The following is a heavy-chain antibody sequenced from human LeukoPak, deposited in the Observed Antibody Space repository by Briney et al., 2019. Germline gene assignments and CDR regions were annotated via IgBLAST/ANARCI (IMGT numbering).Heavy chain of an antibody. V-gene: IGHV1-8*01. J-gene: IGHJ3*02. CDR3: AIDPRTFDI. D-gene: IGHD6-6*01. CDR1: GYTFTNFD. Sequence: ASVKVSCKASGYTFTNFDINWVRQATGQGLEWMGWMNPNSGDTGYAQKFQGRVTMTRNTSISTAYMELSSLRPEDTAVYYCAIDPRTFDIWGQGTMVTVPS. CDR2: MNPNSGDT.